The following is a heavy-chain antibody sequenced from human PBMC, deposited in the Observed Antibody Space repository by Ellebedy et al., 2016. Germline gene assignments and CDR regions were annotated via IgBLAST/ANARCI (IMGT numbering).Heavy chain of an antibody. D-gene: IGHD2-21*02. CDR2: IYRGGNT. CDR1: GFTVSHSY. Sequence: GESLKISXAASGFTVSHSYMNWVRQAPGKGLEWVSVIYRGGNTYYADSVKGRFTISRDNSKNTVHLQMSRLRAEDTGVYYCARSDPDCDDDCYPDVWGQGSTVTVSS. V-gene: IGHV3-66*01. CDR3: ARSDPDCDDDCYPDV. J-gene: IGHJ6*02.